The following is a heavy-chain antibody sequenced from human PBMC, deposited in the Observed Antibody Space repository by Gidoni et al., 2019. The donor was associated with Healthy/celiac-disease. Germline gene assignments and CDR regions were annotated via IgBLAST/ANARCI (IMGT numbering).Heavy chain of an antibody. J-gene: IGHJ3*02. CDR1: GYTFTGYY. Sequence: QVQLVQSGAEVKKTGASVKVSCKASGYTFTGYYIHWVRQAPGQGLEWMGWINPNSGGTNYAQKFQGWVTMTRDTSISTAYMELSRLRSDDTAVYYCARDRGYGDLPDAFDIWGQGTMVTVSS. V-gene: IGHV1-2*04. CDR2: INPNSGGT. CDR3: ARDRGYGDLPDAFDI. D-gene: IGHD4-17*01.